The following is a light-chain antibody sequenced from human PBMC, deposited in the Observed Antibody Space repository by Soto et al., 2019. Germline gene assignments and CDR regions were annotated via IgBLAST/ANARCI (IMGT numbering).Light chain of an antibody. J-gene: IGKJ1*01. Sequence: EIVMTQSPATLSVPPGERATLSCRASQSVRGSLAWYQQKPGQAPRVLIYDASTRATGIPARFSGSGSGTEFTLTISSLQSADFAVYYCHQYNNWPGTFGQGTKVEIK. V-gene: IGKV3-15*01. CDR3: HQYNNWPGT. CDR1: QSVRGS. CDR2: DAS.